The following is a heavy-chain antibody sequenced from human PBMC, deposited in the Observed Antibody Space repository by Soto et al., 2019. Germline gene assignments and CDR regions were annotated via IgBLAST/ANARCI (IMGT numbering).Heavy chain of an antibody. Sequence: GGSLRLSCTASGFTLSNYYMNWVRQAPGKGLVWVSHINSDGSDSTHADSVKGRFTISRDNAKNTLYLQMNSLRAEDTAVYFCVRGDPGLGMDYWGLGTLVTVSS. CDR1: GFTLSNYY. J-gene: IGHJ4*02. CDR3: VRGDPGLGMDY. D-gene: IGHD1-26*01. V-gene: IGHV3-74*01. CDR2: INSDGSDS.